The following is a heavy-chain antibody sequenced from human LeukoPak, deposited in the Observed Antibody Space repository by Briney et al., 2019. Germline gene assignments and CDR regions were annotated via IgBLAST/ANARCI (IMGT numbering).Heavy chain of an antibody. Sequence: PSETLSLTCTVSGGSISSYYWSWIRQPPGKGLEWIGYIYYSGSTNYNPSLKSRVTISVDTSKNQFSLKLSSVTAADTAVYYCARGLNPAVAGTDWYFDLWGRGTLVTVSS. CDR1: GGSISSYY. D-gene: IGHD6-19*01. CDR2: IYYSGST. J-gene: IGHJ2*01. V-gene: IGHV4-59*01. CDR3: ARGLNPAVAGTDWYFDL.